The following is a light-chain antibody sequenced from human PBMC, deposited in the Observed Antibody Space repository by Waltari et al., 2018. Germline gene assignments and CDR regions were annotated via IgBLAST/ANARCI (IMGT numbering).Light chain of an antibody. CDR1: QDVRKY. Sequence: DIQMTQSPSSLSASVGDRATITCQASQDVRKYLSWYHQKPWKAPKLLIYDASNLEAGVPSRFSGSGSGTDFTFTISSLQPEDIATYYCQQHDNLPLTFGGGTQVEI. V-gene: IGKV1-33*01. CDR3: QQHDNLPLT. CDR2: DAS. J-gene: IGKJ4*01.